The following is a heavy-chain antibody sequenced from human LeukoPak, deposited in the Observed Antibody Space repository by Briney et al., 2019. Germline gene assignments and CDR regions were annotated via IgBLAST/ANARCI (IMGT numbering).Heavy chain of an antibody. V-gene: IGHV3-73*01. CDR1: GFTFSSYG. CDR3: TSGTMSY. CDR2: IRSKANSYAT. J-gene: IGHJ4*02. Sequence: PGGSLRLSCAASGFTFSSYGMHWVRQASGKGLEWVGRIRSKANSYATAYAASVKGRFTISRDDSKNTAHLQMNSLKTEDTAVYYCTSGTMSYWGQGTLVTVSS. D-gene: IGHD1-26*01.